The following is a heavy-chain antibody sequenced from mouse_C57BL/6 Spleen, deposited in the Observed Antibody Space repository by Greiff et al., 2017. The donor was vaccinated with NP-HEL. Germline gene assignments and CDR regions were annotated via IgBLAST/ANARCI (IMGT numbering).Heavy chain of an antibody. V-gene: IGHV1-54*01. CDR3: ARKYGSSPFAY. CDR2: INPGSGGT. CDR1: GYAFTNYL. J-gene: IGHJ3*01. Sequence: QVQLKESGAELVRPGTSVKVSCKASGYAFTNYLIEWVKQRPGQGLEWIGVINPGSGGTNYNEKFKGKATLTAAKSSSTAYMQLSSLTSEDSAVYFCARKYGSSPFAYWGQGTLVTVSA. D-gene: IGHD1-1*01.